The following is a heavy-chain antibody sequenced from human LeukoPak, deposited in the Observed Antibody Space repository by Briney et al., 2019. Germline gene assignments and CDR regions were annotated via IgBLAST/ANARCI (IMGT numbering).Heavy chain of an antibody. D-gene: IGHD2-15*01. V-gene: IGHV3-48*03. CDR2: ISSSGSTI. Sequence: PGGSLRLSCAASGFTFSSYEMNWVRQAPGKGLEWVSYISSSGSTIYYADSVKGRFTISRDNSKNTLYLQMNSLRAEDTAVYYFAKDSEPAAPTTLHCSGGSFFSFEGLGAFYIWGQGTMVTVSS. J-gene: IGHJ3*02. CDR1: GFTFSSYE. CDR3: AKDSEPAAPTTLHCSGGSFFSFEGLGAFYI.